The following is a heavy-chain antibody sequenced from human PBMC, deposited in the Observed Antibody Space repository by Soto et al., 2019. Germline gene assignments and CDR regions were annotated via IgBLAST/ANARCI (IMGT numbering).Heavy chain of an antibody. D-gene: IGHD3-10*01. CDR2: ISGSGGST. Sequence: EVQLLESGGGLVQPGGSLRLSCAASGFTFSSYAMNWVRQAPGKGLEWVSAISGSGGSTYYADSVKGRFTISRDNSKNTLYLQMNSLRAEDTAVYYCAKARATYYYGSGPFDYWGQGPLVTVSS. J-gene: IGHJ4*02. V-gene: IGHV3-23*01. CDR1: GFTFSSYA. CDR3: AKARATYYYGSGPFDY.